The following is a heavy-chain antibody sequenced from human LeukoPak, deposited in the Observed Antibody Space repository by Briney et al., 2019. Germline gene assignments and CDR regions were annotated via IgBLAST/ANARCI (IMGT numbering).Heavy chain of an antibody. D-gene: IGHD6-13*01. J-gene: IGHJ5*02. Sequence: GPSLRLSRAASGSTLSIYSMHWVRQAPGKGLVCLLVISYDGSNKYYADSVKGRFTISRDNSKNTLYLQMNSLRAEDTAVYYCARPRIAAAGTDNWFDPWGQGTLVTVSS. CDR3: ARPRIAAAGTDNWFDP. CDR1: GSTLSIYS. V-gene: IGHV3-30-3*01. CDR2: ISYDGSNK.